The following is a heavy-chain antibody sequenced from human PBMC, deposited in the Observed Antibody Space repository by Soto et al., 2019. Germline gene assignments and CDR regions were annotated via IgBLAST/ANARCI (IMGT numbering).Heavy chain of an antibody. CDR2: INAGNGNT. Sequence: QVQLVQSGAEVKKPGASVKVSCKTSGYTFTSYAVHWARQAPGQRLEWMGWINAGNGNTEYSQKFQGRATFTRDTSASTAHMELSSLRSEDTAVYYWVAVAYGDYWGQGALVTVSS. J-gene: IGHJ4*02. D-gene: IGHD6-19*01. CDR3: VAVAYGDY. V-gene: IGHV1-3*01. CDR1: GYTFTSYA.